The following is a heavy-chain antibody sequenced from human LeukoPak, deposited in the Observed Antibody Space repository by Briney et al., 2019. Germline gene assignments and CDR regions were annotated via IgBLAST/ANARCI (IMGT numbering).Heavy chain of an antibody. V-gene: IGHV5-51*01. CDR3: ARRAAGLDY. CDR1: GYTFTNYW. D-gene: IGHD6-13*01. CDR2: IYPADSDT. J-gene: IGHJ4*02. Sequence: PGESLKISCEASGYTFTNYWIGWVRQMPGKGLEWVGIIYPADSDTRYSPSFQGQVTIAADKSINTAYLQWSSLKASDTARYYCARRAAGLDYWGQGTLVTVSS.